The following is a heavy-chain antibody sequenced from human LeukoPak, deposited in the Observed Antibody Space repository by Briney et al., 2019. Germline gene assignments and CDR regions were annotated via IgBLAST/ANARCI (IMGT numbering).Heavy chain of an antibody. Sequence: GGSLRLSCAASGFTFSSYAMSWVRRAPGKGLEWVSVISSGGSTYYADSMKGRFTISRDNSKNTLYLQVNSLRAEDTAVYYCARDSTAAGIDYWGQGTLVAVSS. J-gene: IGHJ4*02. CDR2: ISSGGST. D-gene: IGHD6-13*01. V-gene: IGHV3-53*01. CDR3: ARDSTAAGIDY. CDR1: GFTFSSYA.